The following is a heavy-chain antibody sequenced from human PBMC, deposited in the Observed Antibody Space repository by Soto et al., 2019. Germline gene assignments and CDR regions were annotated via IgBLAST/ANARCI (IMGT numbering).Heavy chain of an antibody. J-gene: IGHJ4*02. CDR3: ARAKAVTIVFTIHYFFDF. CDR2: ISSDGGTT. V-gene: IGHV3-64*07. Sequence: DVQLVESGGGLVQPGGSLKLSCAVSGFTFSHYTMHWFRQAPGRRLEYVSAISSDGGTTYYGASVRCRFTISRDNSKNTFDPQMGSLGSEATGLYLCARAKAVTIVFTIHYFFDFWCRGTGVTVSS. D-gene: IGHD3-16*02. CDR1: GFTFSHYT.